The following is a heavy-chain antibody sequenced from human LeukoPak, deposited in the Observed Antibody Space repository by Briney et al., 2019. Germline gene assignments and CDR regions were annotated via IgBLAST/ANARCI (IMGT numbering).Heavy chain of an antibody. CDR3: TKHITTDATTPFYYGMDV. V-gene: IGHV3-21*01. D-gene: IGHD3-22*01. J-gene: IGHJ6*02. CDR1: GFAFSTYS. Sequence: GGSLRLSCAASGFAFSTYSMNWVRQPPGKGLEWVASIRLSSASIHYADSVKGRFTISRDNAKNSLHLQMDSLRAEDTAVYYCTKHITTDATTPFYYGMDVWGQGTTVTVSS. CDR2: IRLSSASI.